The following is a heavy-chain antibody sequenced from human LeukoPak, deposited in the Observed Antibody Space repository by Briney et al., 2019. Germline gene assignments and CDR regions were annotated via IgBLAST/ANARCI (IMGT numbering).Heavy chain of an antibody. V-gene: IGHV3-30*02. CDR2: IRYDGSNK. CDR3: AKDLWDSSSSEY. Sequence: PGGSLRLSCAASGFTFSSYGMHWVRQAPGKGLEWVAFIRYDGSNKYYADSVKGRFTISRDNSKNMLYLQMNSLRAEDTAVYYCAKDLWDSSSSEYWGQGTLVTVSS. D-gene: IGHD6-6*01. CDR1: GFTFSSYG. J-gene: IGHJ4*02.